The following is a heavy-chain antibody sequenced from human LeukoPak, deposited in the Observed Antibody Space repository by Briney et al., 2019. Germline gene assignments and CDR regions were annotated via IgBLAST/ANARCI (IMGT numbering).Heavy chain of an antibody. CDR1: GGSISSSSYY. D-gene: IGHD2-15*01. V-gene: IGHV4-39*07. CDR3: ARGVVATSDAFDI. CDR2: IYYSGST. Sequence: SETLSLTCTVSGGSISSSSYYWGWIRQPPGKGLEWIGSIYYSGSTYYNPSLKSRVTISVDTSKNQFSLKLSSVTAADTAVYYCARGVVATSDAFDIWGQGTMVTVSS. J-gene: IGHJ3*02.